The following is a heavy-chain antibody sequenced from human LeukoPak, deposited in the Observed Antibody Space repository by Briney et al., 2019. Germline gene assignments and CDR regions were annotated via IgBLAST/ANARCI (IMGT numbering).Heavy chain of an antibody. CDR3: ARGAGSGWYRYPD. CDR1: GYTFTGYY. J-gene: IGHJ4*02. V-gene: IGHV1-18*04. Sequence: ASVKVSCKASGYTFTGYYMHWVRQAPGQGLEWMGWISAYNGNTNYAQKLQGRVTMTTDTSTSTAYMELRSLRSDDTAVYYCARGAGSGWYRYPDWGQGALVTVSS. D-gene: IGHD6-19*01. CDR2: ISAYNGNT.